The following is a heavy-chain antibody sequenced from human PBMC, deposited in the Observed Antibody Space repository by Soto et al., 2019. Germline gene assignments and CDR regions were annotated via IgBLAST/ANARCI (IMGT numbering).Heavy chain of an antibody. CDR1: GFTFSSYG. V-gene: IGHV3-33*01. CDR2: IWYDGSNK. D-gene: IGHD3-22*01. CDR3: AMAGSGYYYDAFDI. J-gene: IGHJ3*02. Sequence: PGGSLRLSCAASGFTFSSYGMHWVRQAPGKGLEWVAVIWYDGSNKYYADSVKGRFTISRDNSKNTLYLQMNSLRAEDTAVYYFAMAGSGYYYDAFDIWGQGTMVTVSS.